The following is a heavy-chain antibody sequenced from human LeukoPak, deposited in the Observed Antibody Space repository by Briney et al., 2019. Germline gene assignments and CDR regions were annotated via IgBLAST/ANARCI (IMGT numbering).Heavy chain of an antibody. CDR3: AKSNRYGDYENFDY. V-gene: IGHV3-23*01. CDR1: GFTFSSYA. D-gene: IGHD4-17*01. Sequence: PGGSLRLSCAASGFTFSSYAMSWVRQAPGKGLEWVSVISGSGDNTYYAVSVRGRFTISRDNSKNTLCLQMNSLRAEDSAVYYCAKSNRYGDYENFDYWGQGTLVTVSS. J-gene: IGHJ4*02. CDR2: ISGSGDNT.